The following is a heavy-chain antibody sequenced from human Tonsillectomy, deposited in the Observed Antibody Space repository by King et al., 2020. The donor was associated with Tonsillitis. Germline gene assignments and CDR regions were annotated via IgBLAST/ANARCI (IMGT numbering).Heavy chain of an antibody. CDR1: GFSLSTSGEG. Sequence: ITLQESGPTLVKPTETLTLTCSFSGFSLSTSGEGVAWIRQPPGKALEWLALIYWNEDERFSPSLRSRLTITPDTSKNQVILTMTNMDPADTATYYCAPRRLDEESYSYGLDYWGQGILVAVSS. CDR2: IYWNEDE. CDR3: APRRLDEESYSYGLDY. V-gene: IGHV2-5*01. D-gene: IGHD5-18*01. J-gene: IGHJ4*02.